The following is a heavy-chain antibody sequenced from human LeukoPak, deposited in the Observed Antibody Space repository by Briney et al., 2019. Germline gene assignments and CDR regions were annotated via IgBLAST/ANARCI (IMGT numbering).Heavy chain of an antibody. Sequence: PGGSLRLSCAASGFTFSSYGMHWVRQAPGKGLEWVAVISYDGSNKYYADSVKGRFTISRDNSKNTLYLQMNSLRAEDTAVYYCAVCGSSTSCAGIGYWGQGTLVTVSS. CDR3: AVCGSSTSCAGIGY. V-gene: IGHV3-30*03. J-gene: IGHJ4*02. D-gene: IGHD2-2*01. CDR2: ISYDGSNK. CDR1: GFTFSSYG.